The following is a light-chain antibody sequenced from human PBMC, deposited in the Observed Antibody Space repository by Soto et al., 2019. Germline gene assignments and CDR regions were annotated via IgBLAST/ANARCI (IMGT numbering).Light chain of an antibody. CDR2: DAS. CDR3: QQRSKWPPT. Sequence: EIVLTQSPATLSLSPGERATLSCRASQSVSSYLAWYQQKPGQAPRLLIYDASNRATGIPARFSGSGSGTEFTLTISRLEPEDFAVYYCQQRSKWPPTFGQGTKLEIK. CDR1: QSVSSY. V-gene: IGKV3-11*01. J-gene: IGKJ2*01.